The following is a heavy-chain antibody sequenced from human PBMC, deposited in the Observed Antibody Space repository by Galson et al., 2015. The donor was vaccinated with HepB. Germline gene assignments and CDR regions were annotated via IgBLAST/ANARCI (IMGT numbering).Heavy chain of an antibody. D-gene: IGHD1-26*01. CDR2: INPSGGST. J-gene: IGHJ4*02. CDR1: GYTFTSYY. V-gene: IGHV1-46*04. CDR3: AREERVGAFDY. Sequence: SVKVSCKASGYTFTSYYMHWVRQAPGQGLEWMGIINPSGGSTSYAQKLQGRVTMTRDTSTSTVYMELSSLRSEDTAVYYCAREERVGAFDYWGQGTLVTVSS.